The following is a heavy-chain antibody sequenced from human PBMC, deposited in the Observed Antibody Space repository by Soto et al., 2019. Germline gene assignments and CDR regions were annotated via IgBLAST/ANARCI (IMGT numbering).Heavy chain of an antibody. J-gene: IGHJ6*02. V-gene: IGHV1-46*01. D-gene: IGHD6-6*01. CDR3: ARGGPRQLVIYGVDV. CDR1: GYTFSSYY. CDR2: INPSGGIT. Sequence: QVQLVQSGTEVKKPGASVKVSCKASGYTFSSYYMHWARQAPGQGLEWMGIINPSGGITNYAQKFQGRVTMTRETSTRTVYMELSSLRSEDTAVYYCARGGPRQLVIYGVDVWGQGTTVIVSS.